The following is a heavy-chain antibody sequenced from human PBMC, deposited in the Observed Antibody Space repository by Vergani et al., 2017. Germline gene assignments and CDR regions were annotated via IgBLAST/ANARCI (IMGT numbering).Heavy chain of an antibody. CDR3: ARDYCSSTSCYVSMDV. CDR2: INPSGGST. J-gene: IGHJ6*02. D-gene: IGHD2-2*01. V-gene: IGHV1-46*01. Sequence: QVQLVQSGAEVKKPGASVKVSCKASGYTFTSYYMHWVRPAPGQGLEWMGIINPSGGSTSYAQKFQGRVTMTRDTSTSTVYMELSSLRSEDTAVYYCARDYCSSTSCYVSMDVWGQGTTVTVSS. CDR1: GYTFTSYY.